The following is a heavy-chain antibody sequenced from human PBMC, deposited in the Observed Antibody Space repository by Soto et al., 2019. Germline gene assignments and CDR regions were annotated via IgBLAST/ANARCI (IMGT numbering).Heavy chain of an antibody. CDR3: ARLQAEAGDNDLTFDY. Sequence: EVQLVQSGAEVKKPGESLRISCKGSGYSFTSYWISWVRQMPGKGLEWMGRIDPSDSYTNYSPSFQGHVTISADKSIGTASLQWSSLKASDTAMYYCARLQAEAGDNDLTFDYWGQGTLVTVSS. CDR1: GYSFTSYW. V-gene: IGHV5-10-1*01. J-gene: IGHJ4*02. CDR2: IDPSDSYT. D-gene: IGHD6-13*01.